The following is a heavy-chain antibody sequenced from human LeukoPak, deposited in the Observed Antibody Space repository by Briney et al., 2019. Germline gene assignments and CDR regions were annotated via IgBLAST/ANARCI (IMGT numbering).Heavy chain of an antibody. J-gene: IGHJ4*02. D-gene: IGHD4/OR15-4a*01. CDR2: VSGSGGTT. Sequence: QSGGSLRLSCAASGFTFSTHGMTWVRQTPGKGLGWVSSVSGSGGTTFYADSVKGRFTISRDNFKNTQYLQMNSLRTEDTAVYYCAKLKAGLSGAYDYWGQGTLVTVSS. V-gene: IGHV3-23*01. CDR3: AKLKAGLSGAYDY. CDR1: GFTFSTHG.